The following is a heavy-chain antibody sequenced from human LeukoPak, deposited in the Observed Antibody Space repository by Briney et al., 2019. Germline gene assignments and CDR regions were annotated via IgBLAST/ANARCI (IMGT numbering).Heavy chain of an antibody. V-gene: IGHV3-33*01. CDR2: IWYDGSNK. CDR3: ARLYSSGWYPDY. J-gene: IGHJ4*02. Sequence: GGSLRLSCAASGFTFSSYGMHWVRQAPGKGLEWVAVIWYDGSNKYYADSVKGRFIISRDNSKNTLYLQMNSLRAEDTAVYYCARLYSSGWYPDYWGQGTLVTVSS. CDR1: GFTFSSYG. D-gene: IGHD6-19*01.